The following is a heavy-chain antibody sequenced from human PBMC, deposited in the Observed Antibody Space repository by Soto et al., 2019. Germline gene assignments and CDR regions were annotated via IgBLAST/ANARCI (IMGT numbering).Heavy chain of an antibody. Sequence: QVPLVQSGAEVKKPGASVKVSCAAYGYIFTSYGVSWVRQAPGQGLEWMGWISAYNGDTNYAQKLQGRVTMTTDTPTTTAYMELRSLTSAATAVYFCASSGYGSGSFDGIDLWGQATMVTVSS. J-gene: IGHJ3*01. CDR3: ASSGYGSGSFDGIDL. CDR1: GYIFTSYG. V-gene: IGHV1-18*01. D-gene: IGHD3-10*01. CDR2: ISAYNGDT.